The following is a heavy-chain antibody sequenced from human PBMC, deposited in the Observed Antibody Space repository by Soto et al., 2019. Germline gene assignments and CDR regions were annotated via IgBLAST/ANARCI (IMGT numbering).Heavy chain of an antibody. Sequence: QAQLVQSGAEVKEPGASVKVSCKASGYSFTTSGITWVRQAPGQGLEWMGRTSTYNGNTNYAQKLQDRVTLTTDTSTSTAYMELRSLRSDDTAVYYCARRLDGDYDYWGQGTLVTVSS. CDR2: TSTYNGNT. V-gene: IGHV1-18*01. CDR1: GYSFTTSG. J-gene: IGHJ4*02. D-gene: IGHD4-17*01. CDR3: ARRLDGDYDY.